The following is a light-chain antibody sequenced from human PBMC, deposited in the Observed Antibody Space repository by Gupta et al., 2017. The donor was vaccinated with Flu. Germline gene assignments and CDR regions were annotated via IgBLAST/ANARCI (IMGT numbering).Light chain of an antibody. CDR2: LGS. CDR3: MQTQQTPWT. Sequence: DIAMTQSQHSLTVPPGEPASISCMSSQNLLHSNGYHSLDWYLQKPRPSPQLLIYLGSNRASGVSDRFSGSGSGTDFTLKISRVEADDVGVYYCMQTQQTPWTFGQGTKAEIK. J-gene: IGKJ1*01. V-gene: IGKV2-28*01. CDR1: QNLLHSNGYHS.